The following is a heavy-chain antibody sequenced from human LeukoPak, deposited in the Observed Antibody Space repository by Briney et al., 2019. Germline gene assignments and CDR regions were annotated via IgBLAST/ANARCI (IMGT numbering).Heavy chain of an antibody. V-gene: IGHV4-39*01. Sequence: PSETLSLTCTVSGGSISSSSYYWGWIRQPPGKGLEWIGSIYYSGSTYYNPSLKSRVTISVDTSKNQFSLKLSSVTAADTAVYYCARHLPSYVLLRFGNWFDPWGQGTLVTVSS. CDR3: ARHLPSYVLLRFGNWFDP. D-gene: IGHD3-10*01. J-gene: IGHJ5*02. CDR2: IYYSGST. CDR1: GGSISSSSYY.